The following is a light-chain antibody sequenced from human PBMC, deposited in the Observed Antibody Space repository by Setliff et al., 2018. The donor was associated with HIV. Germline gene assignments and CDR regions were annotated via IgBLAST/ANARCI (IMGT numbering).Light chain of an antibody. CDR2: STN. V-gene: IGLV1-44*01. CDR3: ASWDDSLNGYG. J-gene: IGLJ1*01. CDR1: SSNVGDNA. Sequence: QSALTQPPSASGAPGQKVIISCSGSSSNVGDNAVSWYQQFTGAAPKLLIYSTNLRPSGVPARFSGSKSGTSASLAISGLHSEDEADYFCASWDDSLNGYGFGTGTKVTVL.